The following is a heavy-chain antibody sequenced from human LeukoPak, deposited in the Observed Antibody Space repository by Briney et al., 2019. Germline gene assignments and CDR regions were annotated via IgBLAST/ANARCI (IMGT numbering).Heavy chain of an antibody. V-gene: IGHV4-39*01. J-gene: IGHJ4*02. CDR1: GGSISGSSYY. Sequence: SETLSLTCSVSGGSISGSSYYWGWIRQPPGKGLEWIGSIYYSGSTYYSPSLKSRVTISVDTSKNQFSLRLSSVTAADTAVYYCARDGSSYYFDYWGQGALVTVSS. CDR3: ARDGSSYYFDY. CDR2: IYYSGST. D-gene: IGHD6-6*01.